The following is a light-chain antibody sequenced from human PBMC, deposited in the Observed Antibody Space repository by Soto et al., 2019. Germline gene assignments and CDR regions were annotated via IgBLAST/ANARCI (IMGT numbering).Light chain of an antibody. CDR1: QSVSSSY. Sequence: EIVLTQSPGTLSLSPGEGATLSCRASQSVSSSYLAWYQQKPGQAPRLLIYRASSRATGIPDRFSDSGSGTDFTLNISRLEPEEFEVYYCQKYDNSQLTVGPGPNVDIK. CDR3: QKYDNSQLT. CDR2: RAS. V-gene: IGKV3-20*01. J-gene: IGKJ3*01.